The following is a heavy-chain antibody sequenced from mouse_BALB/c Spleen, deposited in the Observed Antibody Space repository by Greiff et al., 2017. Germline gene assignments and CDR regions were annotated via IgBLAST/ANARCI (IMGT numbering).Heavy chain of an antibody. D-gene: IGHD1-1*01. V-gene: IGHV14-3*02. J-gene: IGHJ3*01. Sequence: VQLQQSGAELVKPGASVKLSCTASGFNIKDTYMHWVKQRPEQGLEWIGRIDPANGNTKYDPKFQGKATITADTSSNTAYLQLSSLTSEDTAVYYCACYYYGSSTSYWGQGTLVTVSA. CDR3: ACYYYGSSTSY. CDR1: GFNIKDTY. CDR2: IDPANGNT.